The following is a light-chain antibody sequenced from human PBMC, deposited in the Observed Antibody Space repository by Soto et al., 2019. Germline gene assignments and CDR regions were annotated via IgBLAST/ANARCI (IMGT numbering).Light chain of an antibody. CDR3: QQYFTSPIT. J-gene: IGKJ5*01. V-gene: IGKV3-20*01. CDR2: GAS. Sequence: EIVLTQSPGTLALSPGERATLSCRASQSLNSRLAWYQHKPGQAPRLLISGASNRASGIPARFSAWGSGTDFTLTISRVDPADFAFYYCQQYFTSPITFGQGTRLEIK. CDR1: QSLNSR.